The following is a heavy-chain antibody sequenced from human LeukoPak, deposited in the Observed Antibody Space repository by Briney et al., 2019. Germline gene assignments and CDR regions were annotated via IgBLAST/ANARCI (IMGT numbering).Heavy chain of an antibody. D-gene: IGHD3-10*01. Sequence: ASVKVSCKVSGYTLTELSMHWVRQVPGKGLEWMGGFDPEDGETIYAQKFQGRVTMTEDTSTDTAYMEMSSLRLEDTAVYYCATAESYGSGGEAYYFDYWGQGTLVTVSS. CDR3: ATAESYGSGGEAYYFDY. CDR2: FDPEDGET. V-gene: IGHV1-24*01. J-gene: IGHJ4*02. CDR1: GYTLTELS.